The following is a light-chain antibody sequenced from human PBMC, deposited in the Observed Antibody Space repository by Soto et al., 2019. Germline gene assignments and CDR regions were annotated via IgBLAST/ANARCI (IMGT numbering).Light chain of an antibody. V-gene: IGKV3-20*01. CDR1: QSVSSSY. J-gene: IGKJ1*01. CDR3: QQYGSSPWT. Sequence: ETVLTQSPGTLSLSPGDRATLSCRASQSVSSSYLAWYQQKPGQAPRLVIYGASSRATGIPDRFSGSGSATDFTLNIRRLEPEDFAVYYCQQYGSSPWTFGQGTKVEIK. CDR2: GAS.